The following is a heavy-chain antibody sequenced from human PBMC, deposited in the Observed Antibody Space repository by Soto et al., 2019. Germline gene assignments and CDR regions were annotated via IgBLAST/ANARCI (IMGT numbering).Heavy chain of an antibody. CDR3: VRVVAIPGYPDN. J-gene: IGHJ4*02. CDR1: GGTFSGYA. V-gene: IGHV1-69*12. Sequence: QVKLVQSGAEVSHPASSVKVSCKTSGGTFSGYAISWVRQAPGQGHEWMGGFVPIVDTSTYAQKFQGRVTITADESTSTAYMQLSSLRSDDTAIYFCVRVVAIPGYPDNWGQGTLVTVSS. CDR2: FVPIVDTS. D-gene: IGHD5-12*01.